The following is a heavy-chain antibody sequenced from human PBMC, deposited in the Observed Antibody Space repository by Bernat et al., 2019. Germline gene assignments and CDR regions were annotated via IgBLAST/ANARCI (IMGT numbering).Heavy chain of an antibody. V-gene: IGHV3-7*04. CDR1: GFTFSNYW. J-gene: IGHJ4*02. CDR2: IKGSGSEK. D-gene: IGHD6-13*01. Sequence: EVQLVESGGGLVQPGGSLRLSCAASGFTFSNYWMDWVRQATGKGLEWVANIKGSGSEKYYVDSVKAQFIISRDNAKNSLYLQMNSLSAEDTAVYFCARDRQYSSTLNDNWGQGTLVTVSS. CDR3: ARDRQYSSTLNDN.